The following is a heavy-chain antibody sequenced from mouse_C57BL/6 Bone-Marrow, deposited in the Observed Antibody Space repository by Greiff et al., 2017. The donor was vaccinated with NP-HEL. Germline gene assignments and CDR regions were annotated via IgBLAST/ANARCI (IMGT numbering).Heavy chain of an antibody. CDR1: GFTFSDYG. CDR2: ISNLAYSI. Sequence: VQLKESGGGLVQPGGSLKLSCAASGFTFSDYGMAWVRQAPRKGPEWVAFISNLAYSIYYADTVTGRFTISRENAKNTLYLEMSSLRSEDTAMYYCARGDDYDGGNYAMDYWGQGTSVTVSS. CDR3: ARGDDYDGGNYAMDY. J-gene: IGHJ4*01. V-gene: IGHV5-15*01. D-gene: IGHD2-4*01.